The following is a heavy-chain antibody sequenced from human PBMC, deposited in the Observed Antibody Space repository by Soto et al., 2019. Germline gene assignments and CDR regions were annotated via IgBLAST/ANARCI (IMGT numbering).Heavy chain of an antibody. Sequence: QVQLVQSGAEVKKPGASVKVSCKASGYTFTSYGISWVRQAPGQGLEWMGWISAYNGNTNYAQKLQGRVTMTTDTSTSTAYMELRSLRSDYTAVYYCARQRVGLLWFGESPPNSYYGMDVWGQGTTVTVSS. J-gene: IGHJ6*02. D-gene: IGHD3-10*01. V-gene: IGHV1-18*04. CDR3: ARQRVGLLWFGESPPNSYYGMDV. CDR1: GYTFTSYG. CDR2: ISAYNGNT.